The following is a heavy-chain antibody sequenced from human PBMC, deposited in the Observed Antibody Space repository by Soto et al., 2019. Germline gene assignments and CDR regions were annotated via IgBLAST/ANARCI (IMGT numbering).Heavy chain of an antibody. Sequence: XSDTLSLTCSVSGAALNSVNYYWSWIRQVPGKGLEWIGHIYVTGAVDYNPSLRDRITISQDTSERQFSLNLRLVTAADTAVYYCARLRIATNNYKWFDPWGQGTLVTVSS. CDR1: GAALNSVNYY. D-gene: IGHD2-21*01. CDR3: ARLRIATNNYKWFDP. J-gene: IGHJ5*02. CDR2: IYVTGAV. V-gene: IGHV4-31*03.